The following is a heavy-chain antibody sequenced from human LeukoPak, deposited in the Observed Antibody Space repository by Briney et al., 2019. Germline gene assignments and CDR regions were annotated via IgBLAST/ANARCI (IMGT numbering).Heavy chain of an antibody. CDR1: GFTFSGYE. J-gene: IGHJ4*02. CDR2: ISSSGSII. D-gene: IGHD6-19*01. Sequence: PGRSLRLSCAASGFTFSGYEMNWVRQAPRKGLEWDSYISSSGSIIYYADSVKGRFTISRDNAKNSLYLQMNSLRAEDTAVYYCARDDAGYSSGWYWVYWGQGTLVTVSS. V-gene: IGHV3-48*03. CDR3: ARDDAGYSSGWYWVY.